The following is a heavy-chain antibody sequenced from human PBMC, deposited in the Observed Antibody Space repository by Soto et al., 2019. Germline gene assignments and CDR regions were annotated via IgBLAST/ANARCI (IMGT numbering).Heavy chain of an antibody. J-gene: IGHJ6*03. CDR1: GGSFSGYY. V-gene: IGHV4-34*01. D-gene: IGHD3-10*01. CDR2: INHSGST. CDR3: ARGRGSGRYYIGLYYYYYMDV. Sequence: QVQLQQWGAGLLKPSETLSLTCAVYGGSFSGYYWSWIRQPPGKGLEWIGEINHSGSTNYNPSLKSRVTISVDTSKNQFSLKLSSVTAADTAVYYCARGRGSGRYYIGLYYYYYMDVCGKGTTVTVSS.